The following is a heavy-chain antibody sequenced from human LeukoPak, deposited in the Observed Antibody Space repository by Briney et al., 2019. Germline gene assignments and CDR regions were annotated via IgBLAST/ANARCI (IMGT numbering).Heavy chain of an antibody. CDR1: GFTFSSYG. D-gene: IGHD3-3*01. Sequence: PGGSLRLSCAASGFTFSSYGMHWVRQAPGKGLEWVAFIRYDGSNKYYADSVKGRFTIFRDNSKNTLYLQMNSPRAEDTAVYYCANTGITIFGVVLDLDYWGQGTLVTVSS. J-gene: IGHJ4*02. CDR3: ANTGITIFGVVLDLDY. V-gene: IGHV3-30*02. CDR2: IRYDGSNK.